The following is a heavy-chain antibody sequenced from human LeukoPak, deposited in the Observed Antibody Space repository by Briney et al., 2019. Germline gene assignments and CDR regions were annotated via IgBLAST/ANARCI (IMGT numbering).Heavy chain of an antibody. CDR2: IFYNEGT. CDR3: VKSNSRYQPWTLDI. Sequence: SETLSLTCTVSGGSINTPNYYWGWIRQPPGKGLEWIGYIFYNEGTSYNPSLKSRVTISVDTSNNQLSLKVNSVTAADTAMYYCVKSNSRYQPWTLDIWGRGTMVTVSS. V-gene: IGHV4-61*01. CDR1: GGSINTPNYY. J-gene: IGHJ3*02. D-gene: IGHD2-2*01.